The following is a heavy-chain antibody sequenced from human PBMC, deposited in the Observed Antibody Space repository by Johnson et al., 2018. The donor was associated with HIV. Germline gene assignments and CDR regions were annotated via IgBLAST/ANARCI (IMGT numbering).Heavy chain of an antibody. J-gene: IGHJ3*02. Sequence: QVQLVESGGGVVQPGRSLRLSCAASGFTFSSYGMHWVRQAPGKGLEWVAVISYDGSNKYYADSVKGRFTISRDNSKNTLYLQRNSLRAEDTAVYYCASATDNYESSGSNKVGLDIWGQGKMVTVSS. CDR3: ASATDNYESSGSNKVGLDI. CDR1: GFTFSSYG. V-gene: IGHV3-30*19. D-gene: IGHD3-22*01. CDR2: ISYDGSNK.